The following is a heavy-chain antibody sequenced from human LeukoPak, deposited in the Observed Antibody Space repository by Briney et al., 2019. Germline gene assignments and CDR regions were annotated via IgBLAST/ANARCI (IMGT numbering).Heavy chain of an antibody. V-gene: IGHV1-2*02. CDR3: ARDRALPGTAFPMFGV. D-gene: IGHD1-1*01. CDR1: GYTFTDHY. CDR2: IHPGRGDT. Sequence: ASVKVSCKALGYTFTDHYFRWLRQAPGQGLEWMGWIHPGRGDTNYAQKFQGRVSLTRDTSISTAYMELSRLTSDDTAVYYCARDRALPGTAFPMFGVWGQGTTVIVSS. J-gene: IGHJ6*02.